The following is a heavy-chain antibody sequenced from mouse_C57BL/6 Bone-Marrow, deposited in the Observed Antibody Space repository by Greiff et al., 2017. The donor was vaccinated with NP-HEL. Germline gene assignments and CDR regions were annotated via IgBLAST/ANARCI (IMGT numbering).Heavy chain of an antibody. CDR3: AGNYYAMDY. J-gene: IGHJ4*01. CDR2: IYPGDGDT. CDR1: GYAFSSSW. V-gene: IGHV1-82*01. Sequence: VQLQQSGPELVKPGASVKISCKASGYAFSSSWMNWVKQRPGKGLEWIGRIYPGDGDTNYNGKFKGKATLTADKSSSTAYMQLSSLTSEDSAVYFCAGNYYAMDYWGQGTSVTVSS.